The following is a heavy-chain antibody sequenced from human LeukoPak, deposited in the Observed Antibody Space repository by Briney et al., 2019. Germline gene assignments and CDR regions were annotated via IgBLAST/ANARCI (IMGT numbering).Heavy chain of an antibody. CDR3: AREAFQIF. CDR2: ISSSSSTI. D-gene: IGHD3-9*01. Sequence: GGSLRLSCAASGFTFSNAWMNWVRQAPGKGLEWVSYISSSSSTIYYADSVKGRFAISRDNAKNSLYLQMNSLRAEDTAVYYCAREAFQIFGGQGTMVTVSS. V-gene: IGHV3-48*01. CDR1: GFTFSNAW. J-gene: IGHJ3*01.